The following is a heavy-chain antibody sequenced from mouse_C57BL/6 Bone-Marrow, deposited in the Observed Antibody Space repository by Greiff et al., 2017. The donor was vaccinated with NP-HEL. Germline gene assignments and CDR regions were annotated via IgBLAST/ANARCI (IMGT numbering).Heavy chain of an antibody. V-gene: IGHV1-15*01. CDR3: TRRGGSSPAWFAY. Sequence: QVQLQQSGAELVRPGASVTLSCKASGYTFTDYEMHWVKQTPVHGLEWIGAIDPETGGTAYNQKFKGKAILTADKSSSTAYMELRSLTSEDSAVYYCTRRGGSSPAWFAYWGQGTLVTVSA. CDR2: IDPETGGT. J-gene: IGHJ3*01. D-gene: IGHD1-1*01. CDR1: GYTFTDYE.